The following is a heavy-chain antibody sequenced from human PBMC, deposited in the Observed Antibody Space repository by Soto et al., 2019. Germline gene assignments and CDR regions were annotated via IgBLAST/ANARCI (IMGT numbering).Heavy chain of an antibody. J-gene: IGHJ4*02. CDR1: GFTFSSYS. D-gene: IGHD3-22*01. CDR3: ARGYYESSDYFVGSPIFDY. CDR2: ISSSSSYI. Sequence: GGSLRLSCAASGFTFSSYSMNWVRQAPGKGLEWVSSISSSSSYIYYADSVKGRFTISRDNAKNSLYLQMNSLRAEDTAVYYCARGYYESSDYFVGSPIFDYWGQGSLVTVSS. V-gene: IGHV3-21*04.